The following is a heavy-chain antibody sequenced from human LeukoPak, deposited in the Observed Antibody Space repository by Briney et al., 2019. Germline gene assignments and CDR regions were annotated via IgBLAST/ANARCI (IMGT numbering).Heavy chain of an antibody. Sequence: SETLSLTCTVSGGSISSSSYYWGWLRQPPGKGLEWFGSIYYSGSTYYNPSLKSRVTISVDTSKNQFPLKLSSVTAADTAVYYCARHMRSGSSTYDYWGQGTLVTVSS. V-gene: IGHV4-39*01. CDR2: IYYSGST. D-gene: IGHD3-10*01. CDR3: ARHMRSGSSTYDY. J-gene: IGHJ4*02. CDR1: GGSISSSSYY.